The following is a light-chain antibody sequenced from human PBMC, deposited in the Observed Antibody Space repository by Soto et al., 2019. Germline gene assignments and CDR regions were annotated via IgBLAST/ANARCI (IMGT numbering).Light chain of an antibody. Sequence: QSVLPQPASVSGSPGQSITISCTGTGSDIGSYNYVSWYQHHPGKVPKFIIYDVTNRPSGVSDRFSGSKSGNTASLTISGLQAEDEADYYCNSYTSASTYVFGTGTKVNVL. CDR1: GSDIGSYNY. J-gene: IGLJ1*01. V-gene: IGLV2-14*03. CDR2: DVT. CDR3: NSYTSASTYV.